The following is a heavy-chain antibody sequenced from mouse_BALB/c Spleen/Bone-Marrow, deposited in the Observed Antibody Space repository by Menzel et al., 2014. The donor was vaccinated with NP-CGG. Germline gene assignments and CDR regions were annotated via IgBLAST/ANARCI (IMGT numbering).Heavy chain of an antibody. D-gene: IGHD2-3*01. CDR3: ARGLYDGYENWCFDV. J-gene: IGHJ1*01. Sequence: EVMLVEPGGGLVKPGGSLKLSCAASGFTFSSYAMSWVRQTPEKRLEWVASITSGGSTYYPDSVKGRFTISRDNARNILYQQMSSLRSEDMAMYYCARGLYDGYENWCFDVWGAGTTVTVSS. V-gene: IGHV5-6-5*01. CDR2: ITSGGST. CDR1: GFTFSSYA.